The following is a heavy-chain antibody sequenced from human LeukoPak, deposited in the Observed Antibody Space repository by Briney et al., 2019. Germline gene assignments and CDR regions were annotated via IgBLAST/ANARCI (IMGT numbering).Heavy chain of an antibody. CDR3: ASGMVRGVMSPFDY. Sequence: SETLSLTCTVSGGSISSSSYYWGWIRQPPGKGLEWIGSIYYSGSTYYNPSLKSRVTISVDTSKNQFSLKLSSVTAADTAVYYCASGMVRGVMSPFDYWGQGTLVTVSS. V-gene: IGHV4-39*07. CDR2: IYYSGST. CDR1: GGSISSSSYY. D-gene: IGHD3-10*01. J-gene: IGHJ4*02.